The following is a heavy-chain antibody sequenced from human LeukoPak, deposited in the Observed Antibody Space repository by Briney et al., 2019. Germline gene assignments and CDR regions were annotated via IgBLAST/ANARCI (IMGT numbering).Heavy chain of an antibody. J-gene: IGHJ5*02. D-gene: IGHD3-3*01. CDR1: GNTFTVYY. CDR3: ARGNTIFGGVKWFHP. V-gene: IGHV1-2*02. Sequence: ASVKVSCKASGNTFTVYYMYWVRQAPGQGLEWMGWINPNSGGTNYAQKFQGRVTMTTDTSISTAYMELSRLTSDDTAVYYCARGNTIFGGVKWFHPWGQGTLVTVSS. CDR2: INPNSGGT.